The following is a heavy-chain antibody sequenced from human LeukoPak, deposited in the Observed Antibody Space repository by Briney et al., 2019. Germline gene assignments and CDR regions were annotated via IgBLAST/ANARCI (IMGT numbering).Heavy chain of an antibody. CDR1: GFTFSSYE. CDR2: ITRSGTYI. Sequence: PGGSLRLSCAASGFTFSSYEMNWVRQAPGKAMEWVSSITRSGTYIFYADSVKGRFTISRDNAKNSLYLQMNSLRAEDTAVYYCAELGITMIGGVWGKGTTVTISS. V-gene: IGHV3-21*01. D-gene: IGHD3-10*02. CDR3: AELGITMIGGV. J-gene: IGHJ6*04.